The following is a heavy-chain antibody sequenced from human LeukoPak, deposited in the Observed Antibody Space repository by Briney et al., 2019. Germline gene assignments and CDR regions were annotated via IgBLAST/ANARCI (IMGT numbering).Heavy chain of an antibody. J-gene: IGHJ4*02. CDR1: GFTFRSHA. Sequence: PGGSLRLSCVGSGFTFRSHAMSWVRQAPEKGLEFVSGIYENGGTTYYADSVKGRFSISRDNSKNTLDLQMNTLRAEDTAVYYCTKDRYDSSGYSFDYWGQGTLVTVSS. CDR2: IYENGGTT. V-gene: IGHV3-23*01. D-gene: IGHD3-22*01. CDR3: TKDRYDSSGYSFDY.